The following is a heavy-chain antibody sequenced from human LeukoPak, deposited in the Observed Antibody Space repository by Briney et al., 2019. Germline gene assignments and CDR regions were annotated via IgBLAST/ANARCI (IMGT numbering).Heavy chain of an antibody. CDR3: PSGKETSMAQGY. J-gene: IGHJ4*02. V-gene: IGHV3-53*01. Sequence: GGALRLSRAVSGLTVSSNYLTWVGQAPGKGLEGVSVIYSGGSIYYADSVKGRFTISKDISKNTVDLQLSSLSAEDPAVYYCPSGKETSMAQGYWGQGTLVTVSS. CDR2: IYSGGSI. CDR1: GLTVSSNY. D-gene: IGHD5-18*01.